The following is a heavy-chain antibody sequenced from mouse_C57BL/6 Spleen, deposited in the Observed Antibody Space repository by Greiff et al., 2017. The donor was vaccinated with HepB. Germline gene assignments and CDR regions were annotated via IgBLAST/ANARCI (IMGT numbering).Heavy chain of an antibody. D-gene: IGHD2-4*01. CDR3: ARFEDYDGSWFAY. CDR2: IDPSDSYT. J-gene: IGHJ3*01. Sequence: QVHVKQPGAELVMPGASVKLSCKASGYTFTSYWMHWVKQRPGQGLEWIGEIDPSDSYTNYNQKFKGKSTLTVDNSSSTAYMQLSSLTSEDSAVYYGARFEDYDGSWFAYWGQGTLVTVSA. CDR1: GYTFTSYW. V-gene: IGHV1-69*01.